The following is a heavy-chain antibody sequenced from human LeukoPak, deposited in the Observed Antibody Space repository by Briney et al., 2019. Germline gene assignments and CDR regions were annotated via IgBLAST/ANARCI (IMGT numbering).Heavy chain of an antibody. V-gene: IGHV3-48*03. CDR1: GFTVSSNY. CDR2: ITSGGTSI. J-gene: IGHJ4*02. Sequence: PGGSLRLSCAVSGFTVSSNYMNWVRQAPGKGLEWVSYITSGGTSIYYADSVKGRFTVSRDNAKNSLYLQMNNLRAEDTAVYYCACTPPTDYWGQGTLVSVSS. CDR3: ACTPPTDY.